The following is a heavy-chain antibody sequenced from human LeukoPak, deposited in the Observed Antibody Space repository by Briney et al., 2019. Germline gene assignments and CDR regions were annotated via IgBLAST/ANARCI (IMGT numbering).Heavy chain of an antibody. CDR1: GFTFSSYA. V-gene: IGHV3-23*01. D-gene: IGHD7-27*01. J-gene: IGHJ4*02. CDR2: ISFSVSNT. CDR3: AKSNWGRDY. Sequence: GESLRLSCAASGFTFSSYAMTWVRQAPGKGLEWVSTISFSVSNTYYADSVKGRFTISRDNSKNTLYLQMSSLRAEDTAVYYCAKSNWGRDYWGQGTLVTVSS.